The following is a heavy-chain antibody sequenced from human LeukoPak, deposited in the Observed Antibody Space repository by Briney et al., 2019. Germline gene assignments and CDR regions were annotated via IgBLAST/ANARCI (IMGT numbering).Heavy chain of an antibody. V-gene: IGHV3-21*06. CDR1: GFTFSSYS. CDR3: ARVPSDY. J-gene: IGHJ4*02. Sequence: KPGGSLRLSCAASGFTFSSYSMNWVRQAPGKGLEWVSSISSSSGYIYYADSVKGRFTISRDNAKNSLYLQMNSLRAEDTVVYYCARVPSDYWGQGTLVTVSS. CDR2: ISSSSGYI.